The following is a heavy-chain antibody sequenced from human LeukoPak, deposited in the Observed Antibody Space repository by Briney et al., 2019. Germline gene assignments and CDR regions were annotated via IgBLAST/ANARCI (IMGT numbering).Heavy chain of an antibody. CDR1: GYSFTTHW. J-gene: IGHJ5*02. V-gene: IGHV5-51*01. Sequence: GESLKISCKGSGYSFTTHWIGWVRQLPGKGLEWMGLIFPGDSETIYSPSLQGQVTISADKPINTAYLRWSSLKASDTAMYYCARRESVRGAYMGAYNWFDPWGQGTLVTVSS. CDR3: ARRESVRGAYMGAYNWFDP. CDR2: IFPGDSET. D-gene: IGHD3-10*01.